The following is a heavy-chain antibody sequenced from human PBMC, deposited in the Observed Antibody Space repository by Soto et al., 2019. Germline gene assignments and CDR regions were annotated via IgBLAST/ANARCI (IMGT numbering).Heavy chain of an antibody. Sequence: NPSETLSLTCAVYGGSFSCYYWSWIRQPPGKGLEWIGEINHSGSTNYNPSLKSRVTISVDTSKNQFSLKLSSVTAADTAVYYCARGYDIRGKDYWGQGTLVTVSS. CDR3: ARGYDIRGKDY. D-gene: IGHD3-9*01. V-gene: IGHV4-34*01. CDR2: INHSGST. J-gene: IGHJ4*02. CDR1: GGSFSCYY.